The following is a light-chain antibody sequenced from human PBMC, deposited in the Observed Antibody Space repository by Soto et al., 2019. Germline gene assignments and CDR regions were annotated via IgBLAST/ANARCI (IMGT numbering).Light chain of an antibody. J-gene: IGKJ4*01. CDR1: QTISSW. Sequence: DIQMTQSPSTLCGSVGDRVTITCRASQTISSWLAWYQQKPGKAPKLLIYKASTLKSGVPSRFSGSGSGTEFTLTISSLQPEDFATYYCLQHHSYPLTFGGGTKVDIK. V-gene: IGKV1-5*03. CDR2: KAS. CDR3: LQHHSYPLT.